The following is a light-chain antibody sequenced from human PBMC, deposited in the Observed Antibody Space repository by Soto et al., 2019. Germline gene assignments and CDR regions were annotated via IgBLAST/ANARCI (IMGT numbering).Light chain of an antibody. CDR3: SSYTGSSTYVV. CDR1: SSDVGGYNY. Sequence: QSALTQPASVSGSPGQSITISCTGTSSDVGGYNYVSWYQQHPGKAPKLMIYDVSNRPSGVSYRFSGSKSGNTASLTISGLQAEDEAEYYCSSYTGSSTYVVFGGGTKVTVL. V-gene: IGLV2-14*01. J-gene: IGLJ2*01. CDR2: DVS.